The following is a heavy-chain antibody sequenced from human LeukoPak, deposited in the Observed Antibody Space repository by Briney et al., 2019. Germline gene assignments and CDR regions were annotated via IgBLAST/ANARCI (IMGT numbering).Heavy chain of an antibody. Sequence: GGSLRLSCAASGFTFTNHWMSWVRQAPGKGPEWVANIKEDGSEKYYVDSEKGRFTVSRDNVKNSLFLQMNSLRVDDTAVYYCAKSGSSVFWSWGQGTLVTVSS. J-gene: IGHJ5*02. CDR1: GFTFTNHW. D-gene: IGHD3-3*02. CDR2: IKEDGSEK. V-gene: IGHV3-7*03. CDR3: AKSGSSVFWS.